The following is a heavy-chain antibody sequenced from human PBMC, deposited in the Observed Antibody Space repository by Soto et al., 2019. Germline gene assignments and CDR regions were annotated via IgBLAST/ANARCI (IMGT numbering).Heavy chain of an antibody. V-gene: IGHV3-9*01. CDR2: ISWNSGSI. Sequence: SLRLSCAASGFTFDDYAMHWVRQAPGKGLEWVSGISWNSGSIGYADSVKGRFTISRDNAKNSLYLQMNSLRAEDTALYYCAKDIRTGTTHFGWFDPWGQGTLVTVSS. CDR3: AKDIRTGTTHFGWFDP. CDR1: GFTFDDYA. J-gene: IGHJ5*02. D-gene: IGHD1-7*01.